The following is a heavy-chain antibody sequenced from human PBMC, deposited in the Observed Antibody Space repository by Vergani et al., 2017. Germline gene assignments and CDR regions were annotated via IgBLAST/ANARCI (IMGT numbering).Heavy chain of an antibody. J-gene: IGHJ4*02. CDR3: ARDENYYGSGSPPLDY. CDR1: GGTFSSYA. V-gene: IGHV1-69*12. Sequence: QVQLVQSGAEVKKPGSSVKVSCKASGGTFSSYAISGVRQAPGQGLEWMGGIIPIFGTTNYAQKFQGRVTITADESTSTAYMELSSLRSEDTALYYCARDENYYGSGSPPLDYWGQGTLVTVSS. CDR2: IIPIFGTT. D-gene: IGHD3-10*01.